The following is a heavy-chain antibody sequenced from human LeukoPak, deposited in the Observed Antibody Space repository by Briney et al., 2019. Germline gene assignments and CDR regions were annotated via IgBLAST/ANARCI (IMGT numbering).Heavy chain of an antibody. J-gene: IGHJ5*02. V-gene: IGHV3-74*01. CDR1: GFTFSNYW. CDR3: AKAYETSYNWFDP. CDR2: IKTDGSST. D-gene: IGHD5-12*01. Sequence: GGSLRLSCAASGFTFSNYWMHWVRQAPGKGLVWVSRIKTDGSSTTYADSVKGRFTISRDNAKNTLYLQMNSLRVEDTAMYYCAKAYETSYNWFDPWGQGTLVTVSS.